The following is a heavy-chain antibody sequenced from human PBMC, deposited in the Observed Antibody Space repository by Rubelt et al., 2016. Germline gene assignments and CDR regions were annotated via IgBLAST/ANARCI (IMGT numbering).Heavy chain of an antibody. V-gene: IGHV4-34*01. CDR3: ARGGRYYGSGSYQRHNWFDP. CDR1: GGSFSGYY. J-gene: IGHJ5*02. CDR2: INHSGST. Sequence: QVQLQQWGAGLLKPSETLSLTCAVYGGSFSGYYWSWIRQPPGKGLEWIGEINHSGSTNYNPSLKSRVTISVDTSKNQFCLKLSSVTAADTAVYYCARGGRYYGSGSYQRHNWFDPWGQGTLVTVSS. D-gene: IGHD3-10*01.